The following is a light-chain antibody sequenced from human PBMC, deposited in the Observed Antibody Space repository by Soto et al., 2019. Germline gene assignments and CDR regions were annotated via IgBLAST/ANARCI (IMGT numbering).Light chain of an antibody. J-gene: IGKJ4*01. CDR1: QSVSNSY. CDR2: GAS. V-gene: IGKV3-20*01. Sequence: EIVLTQSPGTLSLSPGERATLSCRASQSVSNSYLAWYQQKPGQAPRLLIYGASSRATGIPDRFSGSGSGTDFTLTIIRLEPEDFAVYYCQQYGSSPLTFGGGTKVDIK. CDR3: QQYGSSPLT.